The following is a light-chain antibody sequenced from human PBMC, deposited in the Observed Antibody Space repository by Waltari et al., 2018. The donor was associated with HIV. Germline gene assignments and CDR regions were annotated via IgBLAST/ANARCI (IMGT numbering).Light chain of an antibody. CDR3: ATWDDSLHSPYV. CDR2: RDN. V-gene: IGLV1-47*01. Sequence: QPVLTQPPSASGTPGQRVIISCSGSSSNIGNDYVYWYQQFPGAAPKLLIYRDNERPSGVPDRFSGSKSGTSASLAINGLRSEDEADYYCATWDDSLHSPYVFGTGTKVTVL. CDR1: SSNIGNDY. J-gene: IGLJ1*01.